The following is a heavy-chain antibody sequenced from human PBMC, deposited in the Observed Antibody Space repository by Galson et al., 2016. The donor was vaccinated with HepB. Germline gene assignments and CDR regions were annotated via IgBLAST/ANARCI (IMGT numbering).Heavy chain of an antibody. V-gene: IGHV4-4*02. J-gene: IGHJ4*02. CDR1: GDSIRSENW. CDR2: IHNSGSP. CDR3: AKVPLGTSSFDY. Sequence: ETLSLTCAVSGDSIRSENWLNWVRQAPGKGLEWIGEIHNSGSPNYNPSLKSRVTIPVDKSKNHLSLKLYSVTAADTAVYYCAKVPLGTSSFDYWGQGTLVTVSS.